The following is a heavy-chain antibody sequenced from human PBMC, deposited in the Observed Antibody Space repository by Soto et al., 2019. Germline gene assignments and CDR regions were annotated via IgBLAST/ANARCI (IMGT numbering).Heavy chain of an antibody. J-gene: IGHJ6*02. V-gene: IGHV4-39*01. CDR1: GGSINTLSYY. D-gene: IGHD6-13*01. CDR2: IFYSGNT. CDR3: ARIYSRDNFYYYGMDG. Sequence: SETLSLTCTVSGGSINTLSYYWAWIRQPPGKGLEWIGSIFYSGNTYYNPSLKSRVTISLDTSKNQFYLMLGFVTATDTAVYHCARIYSRDNFYYYGMDGWGQGTTVTVSS.